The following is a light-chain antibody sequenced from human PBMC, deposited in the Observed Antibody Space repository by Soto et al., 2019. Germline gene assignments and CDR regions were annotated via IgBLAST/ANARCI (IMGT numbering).Light chain of an antibody. CDR1: QSVRSH. Sequence: DTVLTQSPATLSLSTGETATLSCRASQSVRSHLAWYQQRPGQPPRLLIYDASYRATGVPLRFSGSGSGTEFTLTISSLESGDSAIYYCQQRSDWPPITFGQGTRLEIK. CDR2: DAS. V-gene: IGKV3-11*01. J-gene: IGKJ5*01. CDR3: QQRSDWPPIT.